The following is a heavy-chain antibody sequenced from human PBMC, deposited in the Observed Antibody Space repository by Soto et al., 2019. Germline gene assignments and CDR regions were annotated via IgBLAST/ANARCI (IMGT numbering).Heavy chain of an antibody. Sequence: PSETLSLTCTVSGGPVSSGSYYWSWIRQPPGKGLEWIGYIYYSGSTNYNPSLKSRVTISVDTSKNQFSLKLSSVTAADTAVYYCARDFSGPDDYWGQGTLVTVSS. J-gene: IGHJ4*02. D-gene: IGHD3-10*01. CDR3: ARDFSGPDDY. CDR2: IYYSGST. CDR1: GGPVSSGSYY. V-gene: IGHV4-61*01.